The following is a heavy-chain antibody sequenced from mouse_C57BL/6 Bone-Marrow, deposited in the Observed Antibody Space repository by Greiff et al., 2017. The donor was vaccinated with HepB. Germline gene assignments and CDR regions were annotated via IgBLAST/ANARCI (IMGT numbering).Heavy chain of an antibody. CDR3: ARSPYYSNLRYFDY. V-gene: IGHV1-63*01. J-gene: IGHJ2*01. Sequence: VQLQQSGAELVRPGTSVKMSCKASGYTFTNYWIGWAKQRPGHGLEWIGDIYPGGGYTNYNEKFKGKATLTADKSSSTAYMQFSSLTSEDSAIYYCARSPYYSNLRYFDYWGQGTTLTVSS. CDR1: GYTFTNYW. CDR2: IYPGGGYT. D-gene: IGHD2-5*01.